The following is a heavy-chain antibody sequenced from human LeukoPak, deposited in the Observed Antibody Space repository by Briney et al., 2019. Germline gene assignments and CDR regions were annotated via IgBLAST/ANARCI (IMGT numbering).Heavy chain of an antibody. Sequence: PSETLSLTCTVSGGSISSSYYYWGWIRQPPGKGLEWIGSIYYSGSTYYNPSLKSRVTISVDTSKNQFSLKLSSVTAADTAVYYCARGPYYYDSSGYFADYWGQGTLVTVSS. CDR2: IYYSGST. D-gene: IGHD3-22*01. CDR1: GGSISSSYYY. V-gene: IGHV4-39*07. CDR3: ARGPYYYDSSGYFADY. J-gene: IGHJ4*02.